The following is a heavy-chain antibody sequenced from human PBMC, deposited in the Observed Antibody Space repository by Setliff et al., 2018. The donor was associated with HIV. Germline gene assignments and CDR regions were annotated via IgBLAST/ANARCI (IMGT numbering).Heavy chain of an antibody. J-gene: IGHJ5*02. CDR2: INHSGST. CDR1: GGSFSGYY. Sequence: PSETLSLTCAVYGGSFSGYYWSWIRQPPGKGLEWIGEINHSGSTNYNPSLKSRVTVSADTSKNQFSLRLRFVTAVDTAVYYCARGNTISEVVTTNWLDPWGQGTLVTVSS. D-gene: IGHD3-3*01. CDR3: ARGNTISEVVTTNWLDP. V-gene: IGHV4-34*01.